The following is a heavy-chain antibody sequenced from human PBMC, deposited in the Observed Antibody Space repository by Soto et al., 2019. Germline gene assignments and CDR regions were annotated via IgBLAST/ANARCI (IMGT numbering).Heavy chain of an antibody. D-gene: IGHD6-25*01. CDR2: INAGNGNT. CDR3: ARDQRSAFDY. J-gene: IGHJ4*02. Sequence: QVQLVQSGAEEKKPGASVKVSCKASGYTFTSYAMSWVRQAPGQRLEWMEWINAGNGNTKYSEKFQGRVTITRDTSASTAYMELSSLRSEDTAVYYCARDQRSAFDYWGQGTLVTVSS. CDR1: GYTFTSYA. V-gene: IGHV1-3*05.